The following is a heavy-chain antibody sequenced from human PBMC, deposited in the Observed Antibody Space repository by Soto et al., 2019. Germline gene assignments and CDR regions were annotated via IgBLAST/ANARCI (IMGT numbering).Heavy chain of an antibody. CDR3: ARGPPFLGAFSYYYYMDV. Sequence: GGSLRLSCAASGFTLSSYSMNWVRQAPGKGLEWVSSISSSSSYIYYADSVKGRFTISRDNAKNSLYLQMNSLRAEDTAVFYCARGPPFLGAFSYYYYMDVWGKGTTVTVSS. CDR1: GFTLSSYS. J-gene: IGHJ6*03. D-gene: IGHD3-3*01. V-gene: IGHV3-21*01. CDR2: ISSSSSYI.